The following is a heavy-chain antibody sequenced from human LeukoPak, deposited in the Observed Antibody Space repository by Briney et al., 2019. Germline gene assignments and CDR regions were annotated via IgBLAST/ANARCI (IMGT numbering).Heavy chain of an antibody. J-gene: IGHJ4*02. D-gene: IGHD4-11*01. V-gene: IGHV3-64*01. Sequence: GGSLRLSCAASGFTFSSDAMHWVRQAPGKGPEYVSAISSNGGSTYYASSVKGGLTISRDNSKNTLYLQMGSLRAEDMAVYYCARENSNARGAFDYWGQGALVTVSS. CDR1: GFTFSSDA. CDR2: ISSNGGST. CDR3: ARENSNARGAFDY.